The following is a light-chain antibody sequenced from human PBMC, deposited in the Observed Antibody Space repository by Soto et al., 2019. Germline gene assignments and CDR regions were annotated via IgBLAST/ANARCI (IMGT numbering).Light chain of an antibody. CDR2: DAS. CDR3: QQRSSWPRT. CDR1: QSVGSY. J-gene: IGKJ1*01. Sequence: EIVLTQSPATLSLSPGERATLSCRASQSVGSYLAWYQQKAGQAPRLLIYDASNRATGIPARFSGSGSGTDFTLTISRLKPEDFAVYYCQQRSSWPRTFGLGTKVEI. V-gene: IGKV3-11*01.